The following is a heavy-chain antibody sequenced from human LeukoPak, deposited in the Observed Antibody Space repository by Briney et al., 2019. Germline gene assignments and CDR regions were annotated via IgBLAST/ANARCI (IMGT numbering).Heavy chain of an antibody. D-gene: IGHD1-26*01. V-gene: IGHV3-21*01. CDR2: ISGSGGAT. CDR3: VREAAATLFDY. Sequence: GSLRLSCAASGFTFSSYGMIWVRQAPGKGLEWVSGISGSGGATYYADSVKGRFSISRDNTQNSLSLRMNSLRAEDTAVYYCVREAAATLFDYWGQGTLVTVSS. J-gene: IGHJ4*02. CDR1: GFTFSSYG.